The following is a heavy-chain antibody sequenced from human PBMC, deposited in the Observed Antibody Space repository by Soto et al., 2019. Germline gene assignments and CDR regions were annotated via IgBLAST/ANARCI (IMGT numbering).Heavy chain of an antibody. CDR1: GYNFTNYW. V-gene: IGHV5-51*01. CDR3: ARAAYYLDS. D-gene: IGHD1-26*01. Sequence: EVQLVQSGAEVKKPGESLEISCQGSGYNFTNYWIAWVRQVPGKGLEWMGIIYPGASAPKYSPSFQGQVTISADKSISTAYLQWNSLKASDTAMYYCARAAYYLDSWGQGTLVSVSS. J-gene: IGHJ4*02. CDR2: IYPGASAP.